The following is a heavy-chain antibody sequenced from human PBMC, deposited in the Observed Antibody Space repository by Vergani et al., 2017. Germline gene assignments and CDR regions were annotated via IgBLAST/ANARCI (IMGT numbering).Heavy chain of an antibody. D-gene: IGHD2-15*01. CDR2: IHTGGST. V-gene: IGHV4-61*02. Sequence: QVKLQESGPGLLKPSQTLSLTCTVSGESIRSGSHYWSWIRQPAGKGPEWIGHIHTGGSTDLNPSFKSRCSISVDTSKSQFSLKLNSVTVADTAVYYCARSRPYCTSGSCPAIWGQGTLVTVSS. CDR3: ARSRPYCTSGSCPAI. J-gene: IGHJ4*02. CDR1: GESIRSGSHY.